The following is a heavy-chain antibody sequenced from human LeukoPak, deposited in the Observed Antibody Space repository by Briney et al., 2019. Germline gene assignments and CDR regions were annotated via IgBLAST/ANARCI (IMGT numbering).Heavy chain of an antibody. CDR1: GFTFSSYE. D-gene: IGHD5-18*01. Sequence: GGALRLSCAASGFTFSSYEMNRVRQAPGKGLEWVSYISSSGSTIYYADSVKGRLTISRDNSKNALYLQMNSLRAEDTAVYYCAKDPRGYSYAEFDYWGQGTLVTVSS. CDR2: ISSSGSTI. CDR3: AKDPRGYSYAEFDY. J-gene: IGHJ4*02. V-gene: IGHV3-48*03.